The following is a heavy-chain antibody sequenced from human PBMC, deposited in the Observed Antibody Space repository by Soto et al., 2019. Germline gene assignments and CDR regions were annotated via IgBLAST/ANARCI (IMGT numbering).Heavy chain of an antibody. CDR1: GFTFSSYA. Sequence: GGSLRLSCSASGFTFSSYAMHWVRQAPGKGLEYVSAISSNGGSTYYADSVKGRFTISRDNSKNTLYLQMSSLRAEDTVVYYGVNLLTGYSSGGYSDWGQGTLVTVSS. J-gene: IGHJ4*02. V-gene: IGHV3-64D*06. CDR2: ISSNGGST. CDR3: VNLLTGYSSGGYSD. D-gene: IGHD6-19*01.